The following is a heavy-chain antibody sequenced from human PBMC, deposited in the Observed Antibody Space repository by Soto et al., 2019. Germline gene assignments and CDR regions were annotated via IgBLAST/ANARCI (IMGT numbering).Heavy chain of an antibody. CDR2: TYYRSKWYN. Sequence: PSQTLSMTCAISGDSVSSNSAAWNWIRLSPSRGLEWLGRTYYRSKWYNDYAVSVKSRITINPDTSKNQFSLQLNSVTPEDTAVYYCAREWLVIGYGMDVWGQGTTVTVSS. D-gene: IGHD6-19*01. CDR1: GDSVSSNSAA. CDR3: AREWLVIGYGMDV. V-gene: IGHV6-1*01. J-gene: IGHJ6*02.